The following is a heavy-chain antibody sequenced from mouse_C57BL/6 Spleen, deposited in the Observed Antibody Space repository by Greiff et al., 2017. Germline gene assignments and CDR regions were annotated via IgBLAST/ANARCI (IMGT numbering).Heavy chain of an antibody. V-gene: IGHV1-5*01. J-gene: IGHJ4*01. Sequence: VQLQQSGTVLARPGASVKMSCKTSGYTFTSYWMHWVKQRPGQGLEWIGAIYPGNSDTSYNQKFKGKAKLTAVTSASTAYMELSSLTNEDSAVYYCTDGRNSNYVYAMDYWGQGTSVTVSS. CDR1: GYTFTSYW. D-gene: IGHD2-5*01. CDR3: TDGRNSNYVYAMDY. CDR2: IYPGNSDT.